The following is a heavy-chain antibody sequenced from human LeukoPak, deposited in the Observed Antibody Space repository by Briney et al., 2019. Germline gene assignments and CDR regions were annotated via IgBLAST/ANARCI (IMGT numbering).Heavy chain of an antibody. D-gene: IGHD3-3*01. CDR2: ISGSGGST. Sequence: GGSLRLSXAASGFTFSSYAMSWVRQAPGKGLEWVSAISGSGGSTYYADSVKGRFTISRDNSKNTLYLQMNSLRAEDTAVYYCAKDTYYDFWSGYSAVFDYWGQGTLVTVSS. CDR3: AKDTYYDFWSGYSAVFDY. J-gene: IGHJ4*02. CDR1: GFTFSSYA. V-gene: IGHV3-23*01.